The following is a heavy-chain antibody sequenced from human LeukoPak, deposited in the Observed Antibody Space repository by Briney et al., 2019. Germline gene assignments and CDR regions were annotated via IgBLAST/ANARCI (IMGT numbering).Heavy chain of an antibody. D-gene: IGHD3-10*01. CDR3: ARPVPRGGFNWFDP. V-gene: IGHV3-48*02. Sequence: PGGSLRLSCAASGFTFSSYSVNWVRQAPGKGLEWVSYISSSSSTIYYADSVKGRFTISRDNAKNSLYLQMNSPRDEDTAVYYCARPVPRGGFNWFDPWGQGTLVTVSS. CDR1: GFTFSSYS. CDR2: ISSSSSTI. J-gene: IGHJ5*02.